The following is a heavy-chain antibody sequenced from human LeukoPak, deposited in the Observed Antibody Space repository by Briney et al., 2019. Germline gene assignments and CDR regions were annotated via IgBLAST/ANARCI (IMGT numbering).Heavy chain of an antibody. J-gene: IGHJ4*02. Sequence: SETLSLTWTVAGGSISSYYWSWIRQPPGKGMEWIGYIYYSGSTNYNPSLKSRVTISVDTSKNQFSLKLSSVTAADTAVYYCARLSDFWSGYYPYFDYWGQGTLVTVSS. CDR1: GGSISSYY. D-gene: IGHD3-3*01. CDR2: IYYSGST. CDR3: ARLSDFWSGYYPYFDY. V-gene: IGHV4-59*08.